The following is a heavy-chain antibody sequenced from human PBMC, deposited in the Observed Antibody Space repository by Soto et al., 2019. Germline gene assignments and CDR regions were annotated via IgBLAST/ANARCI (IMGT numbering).Heavy chain of an antibody. CDR1: GFIFSSYV. J-gene: IGHJ1*01. CDR2: ISLDGSAK. V-gene: IGHV3-30-3*01. Sequence: PGGSLRVSCTVSGFIFSSYVMHWVRQAPGEGLEWVAGISLDGSAKHYADSVKGRFTISRDNSKNTLYLQMDSLTVEETIVYYCAREDESSGHAGTFQNWGQGTLVTVSS. CDR3: AREDESSGHAGTFQN. D-gene: IGHD3-22*01.